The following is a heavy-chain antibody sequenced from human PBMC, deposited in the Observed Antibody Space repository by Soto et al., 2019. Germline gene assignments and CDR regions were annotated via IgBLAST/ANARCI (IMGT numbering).Heavy chain of an antibody. CDR3: ARTAAAGKYYYGVDV. J-gene: IGHJ6*02. CDR2: IYPGDSDT. V-gene: IGHV5-51*01. D-gene: IGHD6-13*01. CDR1: WYSFSRYW. Sequence: GGTLKNSCKGFWYSFSRYWIGWVRQMARKGLEWMGIIYPGDSDTRYSPSFQGQVTISADKSISTAYLQWSSLKASDTAIYYCARTAAAGKYYYGVDVWGQGTTVTVS.